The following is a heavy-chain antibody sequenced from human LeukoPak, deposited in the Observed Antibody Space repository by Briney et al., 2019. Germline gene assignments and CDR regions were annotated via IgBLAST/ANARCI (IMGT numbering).Heavy chain of an antibody. J-gene: IGHJ4*02. V-gene: IGHV3-23*01. Sequence: GGSLRLSCAASGFTFSTYALSWVRQAPGKGLEWVSAISPGGDRTYYADSVKGRFTISRDNSKNTLYLQMNSLRAEDTAVYYCARDSATYYYGSGSFFDYWGQGTLVTVSS. D-gene: IGHD3-10*01. CDR1: GFTFSTYA. CDR3: ARDSATYYYGSGSFFDY. CDR2: ISPGGDRT.